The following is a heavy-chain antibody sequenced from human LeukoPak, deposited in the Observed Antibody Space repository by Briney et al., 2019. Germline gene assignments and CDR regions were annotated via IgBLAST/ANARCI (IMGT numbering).Heavy chain of an antibody. CDR3: ARDETGYFDY. V-gene: IGHV4-61*01. CDR1: GGSVSSASYY. J-gene: IGHJ4*02. Sequence: SETLSLTCAVSGGSVSSASYYWTWIRQPSGKGLEWIGYIYYTGSTNYNPSLKSRVTISVDTSKNQFSLKLSSVTAADTAVYYCARDETGYFDYWGQGTLVTVSS. CDR2: IYYTGST.